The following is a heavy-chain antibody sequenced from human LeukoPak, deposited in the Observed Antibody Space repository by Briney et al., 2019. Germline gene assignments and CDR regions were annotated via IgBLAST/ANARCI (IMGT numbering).Heavy chain of an antibody. CDR1: GFTFSSYW. V-gene: IGHV3-7*01. CDR2: IKQDGSEK. Sequence: GGSLRPSCAASGFTFSSYWMSWVRQAPGKGLEWVANIKQDGSEKYYVDSVKGRFTISRDNAKNSLYLQMNSLRAEDTAVYYCARDPFTAAIDYWGQGTLVTVSS. D-gene: IGHD6-25*01. J-gene: IGHJ4*02. CDR3: ARDPFTAAIDY.